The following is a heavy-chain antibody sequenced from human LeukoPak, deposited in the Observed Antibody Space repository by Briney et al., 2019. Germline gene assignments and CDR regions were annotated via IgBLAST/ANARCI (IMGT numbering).Heavy chain of an antibody. CDR2: IYTSGST. CDR1: GGSISSGSYY. V-gene: IGHV4-61*02. CDR3: ARDHQLYSNFY. Sequence: SETLSLTCTVSGGSISSGSYYWSWVRQPAGKGLEWIGRIYTSGSTNYNPSLKSRVTISVDTSKNQFSLKLSSVTAADTAVYYCARDHQLYSNFYWGQGTLVTVSS. J-gene: IGHJ4*02. D-gene: IGHD4-11*01.